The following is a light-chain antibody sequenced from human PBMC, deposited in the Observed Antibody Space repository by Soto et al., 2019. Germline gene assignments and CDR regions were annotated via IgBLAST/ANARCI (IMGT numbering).Light chain of an antibody. CDR2: DVS. V-gene: IGLV2-14*01. Sequence: QSVLTQPASVSGSPGQSITISCTGTSSDVGGYNSVSWYQQHPGKAPKLMIYDVSNRPSGVSSRFSGSKSGNTASLTISGLQAEDEADYYCSSYTSSSTPWVFGGVTKLTVL. J-gene: IGLJ2*01. CDR3: SSYTSSSTPWV. CDR1: SSDVGGYNS.